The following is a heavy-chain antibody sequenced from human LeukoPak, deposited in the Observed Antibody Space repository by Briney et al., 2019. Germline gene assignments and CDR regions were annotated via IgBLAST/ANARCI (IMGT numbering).Heavy chain of an antibody. Sequence: GGSLRLSCAASGFAFSSYWMHWARHVPEKGLVWVSHINNDGGSTSYADPVKGRFTISRDNAKNTLFLQMNSLRAEDTGVYYCTRVDYYYNGMDVWGQGTTVTVSS. V-gene: IGHV3-74*01. CDR2: INNDGGST. J-gene: IGHJ6*02. CDR1: GFAFSSYW. CDR3: TRVDYYYNGMDV.